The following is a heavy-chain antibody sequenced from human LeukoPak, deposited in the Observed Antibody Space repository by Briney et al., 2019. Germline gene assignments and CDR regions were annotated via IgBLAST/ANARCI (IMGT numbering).Heavy chain of an antibody. Sequence: PGGSLRLSCAASGFTFSSYWMHWVRQAPGKGLVWVSRINTDGSSTSYADSVKGRFTISRDNAKNTLYLQMNSLRAEDTAVYYCARALTTVPTGNNWFDPWGQGTLVTVSS. CDR1: GFTFSSYW. D-gene: IGHD4-11*01. CDR2: INTDGSST. CDR3: ARALTTVPTGNNWFDP. V-gene: IGHV3-74*01. J-gene: IGHJ5*02.